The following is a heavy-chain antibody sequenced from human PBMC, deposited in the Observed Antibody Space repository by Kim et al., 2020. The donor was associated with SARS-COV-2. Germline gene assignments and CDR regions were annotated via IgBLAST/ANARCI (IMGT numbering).Heavy chain of an antibody. D-gene: IGHD4-4*01. V-gene: IGHV1-46*01. CDR3: ARDSVTQYYFDY. Sequence: SYAQKFQGRVTMTRDTSTSTVYMELSSLRSEDTAVYYCARDSVTQYYFDYWGQGTLVTVSS. J-gene: IGHJ4*02.